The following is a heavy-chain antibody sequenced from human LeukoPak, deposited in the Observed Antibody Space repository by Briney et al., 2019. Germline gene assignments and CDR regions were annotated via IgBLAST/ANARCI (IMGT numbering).Heavy chain of an antibody. J-gene: IGHJ6*03. CDR2: IYYSGST. Sequence: SETLSLTCAVSGGSISSYYWSWIRQPPGKGLEWVGYIYYSGSTNYYPSVKSRFTISVDTSKYQFTLKLSAVTAADTAVYNGAREAGGDYYYYYYMDVWGKGTTVTVSS. D-gene: IGHD6-19*01. CDR1: GGSISSYY. V-gene: IGHV4-59*01. CDR3: AREAGGDYYYYYYMDV.